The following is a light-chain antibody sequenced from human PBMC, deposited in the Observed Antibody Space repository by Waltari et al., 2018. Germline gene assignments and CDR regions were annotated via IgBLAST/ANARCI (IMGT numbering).Light chain of an antibody. J-gene: IGKJ4*01. CDR3: QQYYRTPLT. CDR1: QSVLYSPNNKNY. V-gene: IGKV4-1*01. Sequence: DIVMTQSPDSLAVSLGERATINCKSSQSVLYSPNNKNYLAWYQQKPGQTPKLLIYWASTREAGVPDRFSGGGSGTDFTLTISSLQAEDVAVYYCQQYYRTPLTFGGGTKVEIK. CDR2: WAS.